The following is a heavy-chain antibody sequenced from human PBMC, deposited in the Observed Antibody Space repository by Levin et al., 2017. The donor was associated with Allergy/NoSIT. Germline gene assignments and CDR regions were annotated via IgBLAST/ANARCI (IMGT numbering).Heavy chain of an antibody. CDR1: GYTFTSYA. CDR3: ARVPSLFFGVVTPFDY. CDR2: INAGNGNT. Sequence: ASVKVSCKASGYTFTSYAMHWVRQAPGQRLEWMGWINAGNGNTKYSQKFQGRVTITRDTSASTAYMELSSLRSEDTAVYYCARVPSLFFGVVTPFDYWGQGTLVTVSS. J-gene: IGHJ4*02. D-gene: IGHD3-3*01. V-gene: IGHV1-3*01.